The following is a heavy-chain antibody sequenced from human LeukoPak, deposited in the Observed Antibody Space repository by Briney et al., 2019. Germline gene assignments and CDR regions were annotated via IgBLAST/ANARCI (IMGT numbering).Heavy chain of an antibody. D-gene: IGHD2-15*01. CDR2: ISYDGSNK. Sequence: GGSLRLSCAASGFTFSSYAMHWVRQAPGKGLEWVAVISYDGSNKYYADSVKGRFTISRDNSKNTLYLQMNSLRAEDTAVYYCARDGYVDRYCSGGSCHSFDIWGQGTMVTVSS. CDR3: ARDGYVDRYCSGGSCHSFDI. CDR1: GFTFSSYA. J-gene: IGHJ3*02. V-gene: IGHV3-30*04.